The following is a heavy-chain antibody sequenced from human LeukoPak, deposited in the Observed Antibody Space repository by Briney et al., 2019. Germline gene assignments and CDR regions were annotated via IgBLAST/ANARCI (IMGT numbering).Heavy chain of an antibody. J-gene: IGHJ6*02. V-gene: IGHV1-69*06. CDR3: ARVPPPMVRGVTPYYYYGMDV. CDR1: GGTFSSYA. Sequence: ASVKVSCKASGGTFSSYAISWVRQAPGQGLEWMGGIIPIFGTANYAQKFQGRVTITADKSTSTAYMELSSLRSEDTAVYYCARVPPPMVRGVTPYYYYGMDVWGQGTTVTVSS. CDR2: IIPIFGTA. D-gene: IGHD3-10*01.